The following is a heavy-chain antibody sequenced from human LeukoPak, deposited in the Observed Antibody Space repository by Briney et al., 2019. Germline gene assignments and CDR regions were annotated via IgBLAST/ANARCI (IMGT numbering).Heavy chain of an antibody. Sequence: SETLSLTCTVSGGSISSYYWSWIRQPPGKGLEWIGYIYYSGSTDSNPSLKSRVTISVDTSKNQFSLKLRSVTTADTAVYYCARRPRNDILTGTPFDYWGQGILVTVSS. J-gene: IGHJ4*02. V-gene: IGHV4-59*01. CDR2: IYYSGST. D-gene: IGHD3-9*01. CDR1: GGSISSYY. CDR3: ARRPRNDILTGTPFDY.